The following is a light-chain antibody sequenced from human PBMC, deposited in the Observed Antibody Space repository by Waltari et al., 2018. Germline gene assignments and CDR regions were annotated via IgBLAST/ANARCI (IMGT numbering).Light chain of an antibody. CDR1: SLRSNY. V-gene: IGLV3-19*01. CDR3: NARDSSGNHLV. Sequence: SSELTQDPAVSVALGQTVRITCKGASLRSNYASWYQQKPGQAPVLVIYGKNNRPSGVPDRFSGSSSGNTASLTITGAQSEDEADYYCNARDSSGNHLVFGGGTKLTVL. CDR2: GKN. J-gene: IGLJ2*01.